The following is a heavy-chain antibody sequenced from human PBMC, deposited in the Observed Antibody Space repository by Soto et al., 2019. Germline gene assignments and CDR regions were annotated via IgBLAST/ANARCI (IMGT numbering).Heavy chain of an antibody. J-gene: IGHJ6*02. D-gene: IGHD7-27*01. CDR3: TLTGDSYYYGMDV. V-gene: IGHV3-49*03. CDR2: IRSKAYGGTT. CDR1: GFTFGDYA. Sequence: GGSLRLSCTASGFTFGDYAMSWFRQAPGKGLEWVGFIRSKAYGGTTEYAASVKGRFTISRDDSKSIAYLQMNSLKTEDTAVYYCTLTGDSYYYGMDVWGQGTTVTVSS.